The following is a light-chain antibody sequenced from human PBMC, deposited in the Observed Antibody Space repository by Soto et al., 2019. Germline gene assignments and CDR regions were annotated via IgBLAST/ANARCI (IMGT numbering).Light chain of an antibody. Sequence: IVMTQSPATLSVYPGERATLSCRASETISDNLVWYQQKPGQAPRLLIYGASTRATGIPARFSGSGSGAEYFLTISSLQSEDLAVYCCQQYHNWPLIIFGQGTRLEIK. J-gene: IGKJ5*01. CDR1: ETISDN. CDR3: QQYHNWPLII. V-gene: IGKV3-15*01. CDR2: GAS.